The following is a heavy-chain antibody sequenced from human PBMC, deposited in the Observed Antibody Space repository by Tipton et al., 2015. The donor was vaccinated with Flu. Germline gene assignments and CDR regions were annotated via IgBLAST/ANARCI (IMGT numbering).Heavy chain of an antibody. D-gene: IGHD3-3*01. J-gene: IGHJ6*02. CDR3: ARDHPPSITVLGEITDYFGMAV. V-gene: IGHV3-48*04. CDR1: GFTFSSYA. CDR2: ISSSGTTI. Sequence: VQLVQSGGGVVQPGRSLRLSCAASGFTFSSYAMHWVRQPPGKGLEWVSHISSSGTTINYADSVKGRFTISRDNAKNSLYLQMNSLRAEDTAVYYCARDHPPSITVLGEITDYFGMAVWGQGTTVTVSS.